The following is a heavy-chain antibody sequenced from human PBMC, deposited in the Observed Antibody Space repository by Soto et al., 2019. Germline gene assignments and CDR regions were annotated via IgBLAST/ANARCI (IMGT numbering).Heavy chain of an antibody. D-gene: IGHD3-10*01. CDR3: AGGGVGLLPRGGPFDF. CDR1: GGSFSGYY. Sequence: SETLCLTCAVYGGSFSGYYWSWIRQPPGKGLEWIGEINHSGSTNYNPSLKSRVTISVDTSKNQFSLKLNSVTAADTAVYYCAGGGVGLLPRGGPFDFWAQGTLVSVSS. J-gene: IGHJ4*02. CDR2: INHSGST. V-gene: IGHV4-34*01.